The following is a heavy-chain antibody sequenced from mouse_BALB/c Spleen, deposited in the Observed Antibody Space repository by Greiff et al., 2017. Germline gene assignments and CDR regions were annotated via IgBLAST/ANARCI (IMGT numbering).Heavy chain of an antibody. CDR2: IYPGDGDT. D-gene: IGHD1-1*01. CDR3: AREGYGSPLDY. V-gene: IGHV1-80*01. CDR1: GYAFSSYW. Sequence: VQLQQSGAELVRPGSSVKISCKASGYAFSSYWMNWVKQRPGQGLEWIGQIYPGDGDTNYNGKFKGKATLTADKSSSTAYMQLSSLTSEDSAVYFCAREGYGSPLDYWGQGTTLTVSS. J-gene: IGHJ2*01.